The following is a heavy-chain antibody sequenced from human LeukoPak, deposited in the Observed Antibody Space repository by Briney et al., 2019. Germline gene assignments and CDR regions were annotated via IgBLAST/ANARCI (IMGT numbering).Heavy chain of an antibody. J-gene: IGHJ4*02. CDR2: ISRSSSTI. CDR1: GFTFSSYS. Sequence: PGGSLTLSCAASGFTFSSYSMNWVRQAPGKGLEWVSYISRSSSTIYYADSVKGRFTISRDHAKTSLYLQINSQRAEDRAVYYCARDVSLRNYYLSSNDYWGQGTLAPVSS. CDR3: ARDVSLRNYYLSSNDY. D-gene: IGHD3-22*01. V-gene: IGHV3-48*01.